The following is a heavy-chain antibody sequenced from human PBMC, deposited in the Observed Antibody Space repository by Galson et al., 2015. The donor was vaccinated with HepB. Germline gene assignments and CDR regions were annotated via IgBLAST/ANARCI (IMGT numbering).Heavy chain of an antibody. Sequence: PALVKPTQTLTLTCTFSGFSLSTSGVGVGWIRQPPGKALEWLALIYWDDDKRYSPSLKSRLTITKDTSKNQVVLTMTNMDPVDTATYYCAHVRVAATPYYFDYWGQGTLVTVSS. V-gene: IGHV2-5*02. D-gene: IGHD2-15*01. CDR2: IYWDDDK. J-gene: IGHJ4*02. CDR3: AHVRVAATPYYFDY. CDR1: GFSLSTSGVG.